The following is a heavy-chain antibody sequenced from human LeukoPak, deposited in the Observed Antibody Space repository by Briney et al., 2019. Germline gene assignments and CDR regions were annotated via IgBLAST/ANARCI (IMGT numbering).Heavy chain of an antibody. Sequence: GGSLRLSCAASGFTFSSYGMHWVRQAPGKGLEWVAVIWYDGSNKYYADSVKGRFTISRDNSKNTLYLQMNSLRAEDTAVYYCARDGPRGLGYYYYMDVWGKGTMVTVSS. CDR1: GFTFSSYG. J-gene: IGHJ6*03. CDR2: IWYDGSNK. V-gene: IGHV3-33*01. CDR3: ARDGPRGLGYYYYMDV.